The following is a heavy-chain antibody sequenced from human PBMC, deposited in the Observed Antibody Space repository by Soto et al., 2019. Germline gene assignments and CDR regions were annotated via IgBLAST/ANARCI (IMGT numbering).Heavy chain of an antibody. D-gene: IGHD6-19*01. Sequence: EVQLLESGGGLVQPGGSLRLSCAASGFTFSGYAMNWVRQAPGKGLEWVSDITGSGGTRYYADYVKGRFTISRDNSKNTMYVEMNSLRAEDTAVYYCTKEPVEAVAGNQRYFDYWGQGTLGTVSS. CDR3: TKEPVEAVAGNQRYFDY. CDR2: ITGSGGTR. J-gene: IGHJ4*02. CDR1: GFTFSGYA. V-gene: IGHV3-23*01.